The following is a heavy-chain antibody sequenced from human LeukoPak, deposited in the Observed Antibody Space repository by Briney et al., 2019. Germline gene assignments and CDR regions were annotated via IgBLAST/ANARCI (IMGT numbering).Heavy chain of an antibody. CDR1: GFTFDDYG. J-gene: IGHJ6*02. V-gene: IGHV3-20*04. CDR3: ARDLHYYVAMDV. CDR2: INWNGGST. D-gene: IGHD3-10*02. Sequence: GGSLRLSCAASGFTFDDYGMSWVRQALGKGLEWVSGINWNGGSTGYADSVKGRFTISRDNAKNSLYLQMNSLRAEDTALYYCARDLHYYVAMDVWGQGTTVTVSS.